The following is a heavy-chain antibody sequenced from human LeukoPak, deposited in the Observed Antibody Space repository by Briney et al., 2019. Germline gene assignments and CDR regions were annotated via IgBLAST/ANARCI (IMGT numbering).Heavy chain of an antibody. D-gene: IGHD2-21*01. CDR1: GGSISSYY. V-gene: IGHV4-59*08. CDR3: ASFRGDDAFDI. Sequence: SETLSLTCTVSGGSISSYYWSWIRQPPGKGLEWIGYIYYSGSTNYNPSLKSRVTISVDTSKNQFSPKLSSVTAADTAVYYCASFRGDDAFDIWGQGTMVTVSS. CDR2: IYYSGST. J-gene: IGHJ3*02.